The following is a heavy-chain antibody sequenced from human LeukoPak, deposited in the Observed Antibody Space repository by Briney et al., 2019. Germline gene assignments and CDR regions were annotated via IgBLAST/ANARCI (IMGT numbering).Heavy chain of an antibody. CDR3: ASGLYGSGSYYRQGPYYYYYGMDV. V-gene: IGHV4-31*03. CDR2: NYYSGST. D-gene: IGHD3-10*01. CDR1: GGSISSGGYY. Sequence: PSETLSLTCTVSGGSISSGGYYWSWIRQHPGKGLEWIGYNYYSGSTYYNPSLKSRVTISVDTSKNQFSLKLSSVTAADTAVYYCASGLYGSGSYYRQGPYYYYYGMDVWGQGTTVTVSS. J-gene: IGHJ6*02.